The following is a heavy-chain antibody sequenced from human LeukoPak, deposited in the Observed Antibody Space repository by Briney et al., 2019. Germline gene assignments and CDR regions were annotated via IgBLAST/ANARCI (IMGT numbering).Heavy chain of an antibody. CDR3: ARSRGGSGIPDYFDY. J-gene: IGHJ4*02. V-gene: IGHV4-4*07. Sequence: SETLSLTCTVSGGSISSYYWSWIRQPAGKGLEWIGRIYTSVSTNYNPSLKSRVTMSVDTSKNQFSLKLSSVTAADTAVYYCARSRGGSGIPDYFDYWGQGTLVTVSS. CDR1: GGSISSYY. D-gene: IGHD3-10*01. CDR2: IYTSVST.